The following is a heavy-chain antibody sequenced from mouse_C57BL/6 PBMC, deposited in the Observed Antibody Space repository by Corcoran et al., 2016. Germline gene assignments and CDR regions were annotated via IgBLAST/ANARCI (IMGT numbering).Heavy chain of an antibody. Sequence: EVQLQQSGPELVKPGASVKISCKASGYTFTDYYMNWVKQSHGKSLEWIGDINPNNGGTSYNQKFKGKATLTVDKSSSTAYMELRSLTSEDSAVYYCARELTGTLFAYWGQGTLVTVSA. D-gene: IGHD4-1*01. CDR1: GYTFTDYY. J-gene: IGHJ3*01. V-gene: IGHV1-26*01. CDR2: INPNNGGT. CDR3: ARELTGTLFAY.